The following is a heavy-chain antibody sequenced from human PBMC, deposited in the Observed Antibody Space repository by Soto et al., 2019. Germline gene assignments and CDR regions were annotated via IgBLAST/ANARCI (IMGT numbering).Heavy chain of an antibody. CDR3: ARWGTTGGLDV. CDR1: GFTFRSYV. J-gene: IGHJ4*02. D-gene: IGHD3-16*01. CDR2: TSYDGSNK. Sequence: QVQLVESGGGVVQPGTSLRLSCVGSGFTFRSYVIHWVRQAPGKGLEWVALTSYDGSNKYYDDSVKGRFTISRDNSRNTVDMQMDSLSLDDTALYYGARWGTTGGLDVGGQGTLVSVSS. V-gene: IGHV3-30*19.